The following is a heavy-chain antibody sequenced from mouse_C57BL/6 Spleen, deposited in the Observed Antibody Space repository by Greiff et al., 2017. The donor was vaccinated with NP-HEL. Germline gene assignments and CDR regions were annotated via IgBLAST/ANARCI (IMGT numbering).Heavy chain of an antibody. V-gene: IGHV1-50*01. J-gene: IGHJ4*01. CDR3: LYITTDYAMDY. CDR1: GYTFTSYW. CDR2: IDPSDSYT. D-gene: IGHD1-1*01. Sequence: QVKLQQPGAELVKPGASVKLSCKASGYTFTSYWMQWVKQRPGQGLEWIGEIDPSDSYTNYTQKFKGKATLTVDTSSSTAYMQLSSLTSEDAAVYYCLYITTDYAMDYWGQGTSVTVSS.